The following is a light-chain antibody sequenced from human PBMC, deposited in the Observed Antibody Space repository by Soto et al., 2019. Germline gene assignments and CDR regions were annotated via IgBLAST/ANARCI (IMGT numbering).Light chain of an antibody. CDR3: LQYDTPPYT. CDR2: GAS. CDR1: QSVSSNS. J-gene: IGKJ2*01. Sequence: EIVLTQSPGTLSLSPGERATLSCRASQSVSSNSLAWYQQKPGQAPRLLIYGASTRATGIPDRFSGSGSGTDFTLTISRLEPEDFAVYFCLQYDTPPYTFGQGTKLEIK. V-gene: IGKV3-20*01.